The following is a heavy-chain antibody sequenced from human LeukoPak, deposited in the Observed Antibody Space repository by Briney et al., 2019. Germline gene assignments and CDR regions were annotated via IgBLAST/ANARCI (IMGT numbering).Heavy chain of an antibody. J-gene: IGHJ4*02. CDR3: ARGRGSIRGYFDY. CDR2: IYYSGST. Sequence: SETLSLTCTVSGGSISSYYWSWIRQPPGKGLEWIGYIYYSGSTNYNPSLKSRVTISVDTSKNQFSLKLSSVTAADTAVYYCARGRGSIRGYFDYWGQGTLVTVSS. CDR1: GGSISSYY. V-gene: IGHV4-59*01. D-gene: IGHD2-2*01.